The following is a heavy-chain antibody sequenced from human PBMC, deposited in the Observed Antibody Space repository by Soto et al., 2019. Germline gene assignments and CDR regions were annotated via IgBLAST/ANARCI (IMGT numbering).Heavy chain of an antibody. V-gene: IGHV4-34*01. CDR1: GGSFSSYY. CDR3: LGWLNENWVDP. Sequence: QVKPQQWGAGLLKPSETLSLTCAVYGGSFSSYYWSWIRQSPGKGLEWIGEINHSGSPIYNPSLKRRISISVDTSKKQFYLKLSSVTAADTAVYSCLGWLNENWVDPWGQGTLVTVSS. D-gene: IGHD6-19*01. CDR2: INHSGSP. J-gene: IGHJ5*02.